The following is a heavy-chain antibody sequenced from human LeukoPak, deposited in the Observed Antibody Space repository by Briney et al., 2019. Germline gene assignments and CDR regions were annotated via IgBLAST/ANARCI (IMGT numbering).Heavy chain of an antibody. CDR1: GDSISSGDYY. V-gene: IGHV4-61*02. J-gene: IGHJ3*02. CDR3: AGGPYSYDSSGAFDI. CDR2: ISSSGST. Sequence: KPSQTLSLTCTVSGDSISSGDYYWSWIRQPAGKGLEWIGRISSSGSTNYNPSLKSRVTISVDTSKNQFSLKLSSVTAADTAVYFCAGGPYSYDSSGAFDIWGQGTMVTVSS. D-gene: IGHD3-22*01.